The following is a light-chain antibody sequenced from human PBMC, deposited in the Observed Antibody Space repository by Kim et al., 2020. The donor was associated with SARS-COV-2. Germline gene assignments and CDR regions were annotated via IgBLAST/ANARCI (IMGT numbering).Light chain of an antibody. CDR3: QQNYSTPLT. J-gene: IGKJ4*01. Sequence: ASVGDRVTITCRASQSISSYLNWYQQKPGKAPKLLIYAASSLQSGVPSRFSGSGSGTYFTLTISSLQPEDFATYYYQQNYSTPLTFGGGTKVDIK. CDR1: QSISSY. CDR2: AAS. V-gene: IGKV1-39*01.